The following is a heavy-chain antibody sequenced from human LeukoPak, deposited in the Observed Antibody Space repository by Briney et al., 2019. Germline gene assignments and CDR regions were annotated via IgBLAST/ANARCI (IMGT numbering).Heavy chain of an antibody. CDR1: GFTFSSYS. D-gene: IGHD1-26*01. CDR3: ARDIGGSYTAIDY. CDR2: ISSSSAHI. V-gene: IGHV3-21*01. J-gene: IGHJ4*02. Sequence: GGSLRLSCAASGFTFSSYSMNWVRQAPEKGLEWVSFISSSSAHINYADSVKGRFTISRDNPRNSLYLQMNSLRAEDTAVYYCARDIGGSYTAIDYWGQGTLVTVSS.